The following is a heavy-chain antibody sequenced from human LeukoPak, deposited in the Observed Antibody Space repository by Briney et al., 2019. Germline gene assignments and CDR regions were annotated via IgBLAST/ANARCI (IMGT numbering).Heavy chain of an antibody. V-gene: IGHV3-23*01. CDR1: GFTSSSDA. CDR2: ISGSGGST. Sequence: GGSLRLSCAASGFTSSSDAMSAVPQAPGKGLEWVSAISGSGGSTYYAASVKGRFNISRDNSKNTLYLQMNSQRAEDTAVYYCAKSLSRTGDYWGQGTLVTVSS. J-gene: IGHJ4*02. CDR3: AKSLSRTGDY. D-gene: IGHD1-14*01.